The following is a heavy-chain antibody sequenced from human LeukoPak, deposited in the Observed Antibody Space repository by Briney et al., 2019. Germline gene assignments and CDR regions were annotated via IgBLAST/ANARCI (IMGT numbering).Heavy chain of an antibody. V-gene: IGHV3-9*01. D-gene: IGHD5-24*01. CDR2: INFNGDTT. J-gene: IGHJ4*02. CDR3: ARDRDYNLADSFDH. CDR1: GFTFDEFA. Sequence: PGGSLRLSCSASGFTFDEFAMHWVRQPPGKGLEWVSGINFNGDTTRYAHSVKGRFTISRDNAKKALYLQMNGLRGEDTALYYYARDRDYNLADSFDHWGQGTLVTVSS.